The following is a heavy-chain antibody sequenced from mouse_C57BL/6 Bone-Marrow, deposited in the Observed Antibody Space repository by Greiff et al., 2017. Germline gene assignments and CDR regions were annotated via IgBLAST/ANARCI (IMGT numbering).Heavy chain of an antibody. CDR1: GYTFTSYW. D-gene: IGHD1-1*01. J-gene: IGHJ3*01. CDR3: ARTGLLPFAY. V-gene: IGHV1-69*01. CDR2: IDPSDSYT. Sequence: QVQLQQSGAELVMPGASVKLSCKASGYTFTSYWMHWVKQRPGQGLEWIGEIDPSDSYTNYNQKFKGKSTLTVDKSYSTAYMQLSSLTSEDSAVYYCARTGLLPFAYWGQGTLVTVSA.